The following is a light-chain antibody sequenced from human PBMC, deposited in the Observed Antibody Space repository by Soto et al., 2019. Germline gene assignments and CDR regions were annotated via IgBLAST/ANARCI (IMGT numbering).Light chain of an antibody. Sequence: EIVMTQSPATLSVSPGERATLSCRASQSVSSNLAWYQQKPGQAPRLLIYGASTRATGIPARFSGSGSGTEFTLTISSLQSEDFATYYCQQYDTYYTFGQGTKVAIK. CDR1: QSVSSN. J-gene: IGKJ2*01. CDR2: GAS. CDR3: QQYDTYYT. V-gene: IGKV3-15*01.